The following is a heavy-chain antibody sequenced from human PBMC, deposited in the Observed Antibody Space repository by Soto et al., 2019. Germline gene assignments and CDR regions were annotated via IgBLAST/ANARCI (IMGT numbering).Heavy chain of an antibody. D-gene: IGHD6-13*01. CDR3: ARGPWGEYSSSWYGGKRGNWFDP. Sequence: QVQLQQWGAGLLKPSETLSLTCAVYGGSFSGYYWSWIRQPPGKGLEWIGEINHSGSTNYNPSLKSRVTISVDTSKNQFSLKLSSVTAADTAVYYCARGPWGEYSSSWYGGKRGNWFDPWGQGTLVTVSS. V-gene: IGHV4-34*01. CDR1: GGSFSGYY. CDR2: INHSGST. J-gene: IGHJ5*02.